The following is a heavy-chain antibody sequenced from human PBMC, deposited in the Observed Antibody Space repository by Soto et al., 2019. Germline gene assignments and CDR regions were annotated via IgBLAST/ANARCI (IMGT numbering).Heavy chain of an antibody. Sequence: SETLSLTCTVSGGSISSSSYYWGWIRQPPGKGLEWIGSIYYSGSTYYNPSLKSRVTISVDTSKNQFSLKLSSVTAADTAVYYCARDTVLRFLEWSHFDPWGQGTLVTVSS. CDR3: ARDTVLRFLEWSHFDP. V-gene: IGHV4-39*07. D-gene: IGHD3-3*01. CDR2: IYYSGST. J-gene: IGHJ5*02. CDR1: GGSISSSSYY.